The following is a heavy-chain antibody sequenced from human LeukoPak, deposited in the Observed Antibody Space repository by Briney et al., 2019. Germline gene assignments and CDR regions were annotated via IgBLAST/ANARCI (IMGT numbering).Heavy chain of an antibody. CDR1: GFTFSSYA. J-gene: IGHJ4*02. CDR3: ATDPDSSGYYYPIFDY. D-gene: IGHD3-22*01. Sequence: GGSLRLSCAASGFTFSSYAMHWVRQAPGKGLEWVAVISYDGSNKYYADSVKGRFTTSRDNSKNTLYLQINSLRAEDTAVYYCATDPDSSGYYYPIFDYWGQGTLVTVSS. CDR2: ISYDGSNK. V-gene: IGHV3-30-3*01.